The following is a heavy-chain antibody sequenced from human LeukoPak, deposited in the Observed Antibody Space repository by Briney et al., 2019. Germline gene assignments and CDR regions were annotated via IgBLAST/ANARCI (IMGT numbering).Heavy chain of an antibody. D-gene: IGHD3-3*01. CDR2: IKQDGSEK. V-gene: IGHV3-7*03. CDR1: GFTFSSYW. J-gene: IGHJ4*02. Sequence: GGSLRLSCAASGFTFSSYWMSWVRQAPGKGLEWVANIKQDGSEKYYVDSVKGRFTISRDNAKNSLYLQMNSLRAEDTAVYYCARVRTYYDFWSGYYGSGPFDYWGQGTLVTVSS. CDR3: ARVRTYYDFWSGYYGSGPFDY.